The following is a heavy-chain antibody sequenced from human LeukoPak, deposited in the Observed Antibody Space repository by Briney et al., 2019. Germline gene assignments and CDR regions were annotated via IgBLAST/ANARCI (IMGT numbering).Heavy chain of an antibody. J-gene: IGHJ4*02. CDR3: ASRGSSSSQYY. D-gene: IGHD6-6*01. CDR1: GSTFSNNA. CDR2: ITADGGTT. V-gene: IGHV3-23*01. Sequence: GGSLRLSCAASGSTFSNNAMSWVRQAPGKGLEWVSAITADGGTTFYADSVKGRFTISRDNSKNTLYLQVNSLRADDTAVYYCASRGSSSSQYYWGQGTLVTVSS.